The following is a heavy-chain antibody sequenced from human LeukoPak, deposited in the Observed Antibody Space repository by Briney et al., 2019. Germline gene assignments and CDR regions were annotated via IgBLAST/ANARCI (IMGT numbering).Heavy chain of an antibody. Sequence: ASVKVSCKASGGTFSSYAISWVRQAPGQGLEWMGGIIPIFGTANYAQKFQGRVTITTDESTSTAYMELSSLKSEDTAVYYCARGSSNWFDPWGQGTLVTVSS. J-gene: IGHJ5*02. CDR3: ARGSSNWFDP. D-gene: IGHD3-16*02. CDR2: IIPIFGTA. V-gene: IGHV1-69*05. CDR1: GGTFSSYA.